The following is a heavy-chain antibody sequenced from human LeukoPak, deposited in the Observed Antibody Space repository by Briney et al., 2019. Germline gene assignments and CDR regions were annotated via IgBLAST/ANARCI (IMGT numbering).Heavy chain of an antibody. CDR2: IFYSGST. CDR1: GGSISSSNW. J-gene: IGHJ4*02. Sequence: SGTLSLPCAVSGGSISSSNWWSWVRQPPGRGLEWIGEIFYSGSTNYNPSLKSRVTISVDRSKNQFSLKLNSVTAADTAVYYCARDLDGYNPSSFYWGQGTLVTVSS. V-gene: IGHV4-4*02. D-gene: IGHD5-24*01. CDR3: ARDLDGYNPSSFY.